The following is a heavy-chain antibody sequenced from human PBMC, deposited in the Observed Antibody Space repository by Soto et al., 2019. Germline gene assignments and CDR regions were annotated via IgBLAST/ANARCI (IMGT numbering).Heavy chain of an antibody. V-gene: IGHV3-23*01. CDR3: AKGLGLAYCGGDCYPIAFDI. Sequence: PGESLRLSFAASGFTFSSYAMSWVRQAPGKGLEWVSAISGSGGSTYYADSVKGRFTISRDNSKNTLYLQMNSLRAEDTAVYYCAKGLGLAYCGGDCYPIAFDISGQGTMVTVSS. D-gene: IGHD2-21*02. CDR2: ISGSGGST. CDR1: GFTFSSYA. J-gene: IGHJ3*02.